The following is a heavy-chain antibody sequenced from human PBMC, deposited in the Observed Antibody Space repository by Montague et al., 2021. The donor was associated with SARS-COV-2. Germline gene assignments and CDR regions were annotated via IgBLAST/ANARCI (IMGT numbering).Heavy chain of an antibody. J-gene: IGHJ4*01. Sequence: SETLSLTCSVSGDSISTYYWSWIRQPAGKGLEWIGRIYNSGVSNSNPSLKSRLTISVDTSKNQHSLKQSTLAAADTAIDYCSCIESSASKGTFDYWGHGTLVTVSS. CDR2: IYNSGVS. V-gene: IGHV4-4*07. D-gene: IGHD2-21*01. CDR1: GDSISTYY. CDR3: SCIESSASKGTFDY.